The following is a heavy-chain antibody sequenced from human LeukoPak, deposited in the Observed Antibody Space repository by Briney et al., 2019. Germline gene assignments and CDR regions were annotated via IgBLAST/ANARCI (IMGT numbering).Heavy chain of an antibody. CDR3: AREESGSYGGLDY. J-gene: IGHJ4*02. Sequence: PSETLSLTCTVSGGSISSGSYYWSWIRQPAGKGLEWIGRMSSSGISTYSPSLKSRVTISIDTSRNQFSMNLNSVTAADTAVYYCAREESGSYGGLDYWGQGTLVTVSS. CDR1: GGSISSGSYY. V-gene: IGHV4-61*02. CDR2: MSSSGIS. D-gene: IGHD1-26*01.